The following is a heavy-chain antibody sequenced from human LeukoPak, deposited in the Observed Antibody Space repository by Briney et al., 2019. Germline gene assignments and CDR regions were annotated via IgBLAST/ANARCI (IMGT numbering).Heavy chain of an antibody. J-gene: IGHJ6*02. V-gene: IGHV3-9*01. Sequence: GRSLRLSCAASGFTFDDYAMHWVRQAPGKGLEWVSGSSWNSGSIGYADSAKGRFTISRDNAKNSLYLQMNSLRAEDTALYYCAKDTYYYGSGSSSGYGMDVWGQGTTVTVSS. D-gene: IGHD3-10*01. CDR3: AKDTYYYGSGSSSGYGMDV. CDR2: SSWNSGSI. CDR1: GFTFDDYA.